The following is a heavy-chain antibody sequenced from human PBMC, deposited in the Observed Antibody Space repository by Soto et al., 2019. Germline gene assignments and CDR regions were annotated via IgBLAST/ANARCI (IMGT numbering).Heavy chain of an antibody. Sequence: ASVKVSCKASGCTFSSYAISWVRQAPGQGLEWMGGIIPIFGTANYAQKFQGRVTITADESTSTAYMELSSLRSEDTAVYYCARDIDKRQYNWFEPWGQATLVIVSS. J-gene: IGHJ5*02. CDR2: IIPIFGTA. V-gene: IGHV1-69*13. CDR3: ARDIDKRQYNWFEP. CDR1: GCTFSSYA.